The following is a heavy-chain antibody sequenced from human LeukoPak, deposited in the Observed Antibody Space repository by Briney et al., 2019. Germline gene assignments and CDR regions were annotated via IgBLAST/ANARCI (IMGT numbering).Heavy chain of an antibody. CDR1: GGSFSGYY. V-gene: IGHV4-34*01. CDR2: INHSGST. D-gene: IGHD3-3*01. J-gene: IGHJ5*02. Sequence: PSETLSLTCAVYGGSFSGYYWSWIRQPPGKGLEWIGEINHSGSTNYNPSLKSRVTISVDTSKNQFSLKLSSVTAADTAVYYCARHAFTDFWSGYYPNWFDPWGQGTLVTVSS. CDR3: ARHAFTDFWSGYYPNWFDP.